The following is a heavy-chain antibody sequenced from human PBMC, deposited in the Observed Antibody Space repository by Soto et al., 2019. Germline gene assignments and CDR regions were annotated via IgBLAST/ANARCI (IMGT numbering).Heavy chain of an antibody. CDR3: ARDQGALNS. CDR2: TYYRSKWYN. D-gene: IGHD3-16*01. Sequence: SQTLSLTCAIPGASVSSNTAVWNWIRQSPSRGLEWLGRTYYRSKWYNDYTMSVRSRITINPDTSKNQFSLQLDSVTPEDTAVYFCARDQGALNSWGQRTLVTVSS. J-gene: IGHJ4*02. V-gene: IGHV6-1*01. CDR1: GASVSSNTAV.